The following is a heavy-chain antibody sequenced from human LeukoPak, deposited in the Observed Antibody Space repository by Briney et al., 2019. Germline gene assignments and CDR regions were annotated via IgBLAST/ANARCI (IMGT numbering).Heavy chain of an antibody. CDR3: AKDVVPDSGWDLDH. V-gene: IGHV3-23*01. J-gene: IGHJ4*02. CDR1: GFTFSTYS. CDR2: IYGSGERT. Sequence: PGGSLRLSCAASGFTFSTYSMTWVRQAPGKGLEWVSSIYGSGERTFYADSVRGRFTVSRDNSKNTLYLEMNSLRAVDTAVYFCAKDVVPDSGWDLDHWGQGTLVTVSS. D-gene: IGHD6-19*01.